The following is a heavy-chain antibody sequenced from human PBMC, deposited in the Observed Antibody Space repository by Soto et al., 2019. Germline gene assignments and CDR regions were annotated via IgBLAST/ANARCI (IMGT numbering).Heavy chain of an antibody. D-gene: IGHD3-3*01. V-gene: IGHV1-69*13. CDR2: IIPIFGTA. Sequence: ASVKVSCKASGGTFSSYAISWVRQAPGQGLEWMGGIIPIFGTANYAQKFQGRVTITADESTSTAYMELSSLRSEDTAVYYCARSYIGAGYYTSFDYWGQGTLVTVSS. CDR1: GGTFSSYA. J-gene: IGHJ4*02. CDR3: ARSYIGAGYYTSFDY.